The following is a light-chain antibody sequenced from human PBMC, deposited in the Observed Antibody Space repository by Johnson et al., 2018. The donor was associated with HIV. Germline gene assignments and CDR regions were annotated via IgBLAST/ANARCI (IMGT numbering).Light chain of an antibody. J-gene: IGLJ1*01. CDR2: EDD. CDR1: SSNIGKNH. Sequence: QSVLTQPPSVSAAPGQKVTISCSGSSSNIGKNHVSWYQQFPGTAPKLLVYEDDKRPSGIPDRFSGSKSGTSASLGITGLQTGDEADYYCGAWESSLNTYVFGTGTKVTVL. V-gene: IGLV1-51*02. CDR3: GAWESSLNTYV.